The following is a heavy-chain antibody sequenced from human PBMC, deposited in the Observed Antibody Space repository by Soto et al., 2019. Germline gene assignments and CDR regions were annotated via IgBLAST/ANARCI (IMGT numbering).Heavy chain of an antibody. CDR2: ISSSSSTI. V-gene: IGHV3-48*01. CDR1: GFTFSSYS. CDR3: ARGYCSGGSCYSGEQWLPQDY. J-gene: IGHJ4*02. D-gene: IGHD2-15*01. Sequence: GGSLRLSCAASGFTFSSYSMNWVRQAPGKGLEWVSYISSSSSTIYYADSVKGRFTISRDNAKNSLYLQMNSLRAEDTAVYYCARGYCSGGSCYSGEQWLPQDYWGQGTLVTVSS.